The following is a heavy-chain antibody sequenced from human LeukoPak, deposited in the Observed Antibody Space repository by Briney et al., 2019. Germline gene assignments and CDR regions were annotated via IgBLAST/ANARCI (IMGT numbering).Heavy chain of an antibody. Sequence: GGSLRLSCSASGFTFSLYTMHWARQAPGKGLEWVALLAYDETFRYYADSVKGRFTISRDTAKTTLDLQINSLTTEATALYYCAREADGFDIWGQGTMVTVSS. CDR1: GFTFSLYT. J-gene: IGHJ3*02. V-gene: IGHV3-30*16. CDR2: LAYDETFR. CDR3: AREADGFDI.